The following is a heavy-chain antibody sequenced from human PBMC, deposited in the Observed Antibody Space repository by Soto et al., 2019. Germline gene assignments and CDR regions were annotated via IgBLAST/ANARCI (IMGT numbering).Heavy chain of an antibody. CDR3: AKPVAGAGQVGYYYYYGMDG. CDR1: GFTFSSYA. J-gene: IGHJ6*02. Sequence: GSLRLSCAASGFTFSSYAMSWVLQAPGKGLEWVSAISGSGGSTYYADSVKGRFTISRDKSKNTLYLQMNSLRAEDTAVYYCAKPVAGAGQVGYYYYYGMDGWGQGTTVTVAS. CDR2: ISGSGGST. D-gene: IGHD6-19*01. V-gene: IGHV3-23*01.